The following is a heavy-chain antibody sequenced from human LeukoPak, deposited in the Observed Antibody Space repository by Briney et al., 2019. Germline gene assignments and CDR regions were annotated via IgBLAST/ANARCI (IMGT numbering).Heavy chain of an antibody. CDR1: GFTFSSYW. V-gene: IGHV3-7*01. CDR3: ARDAPYYYGSGSHLDI. D-gene: IGHD3-10*01. J-gene: IGHJ3*02. Sequence: GGSLRLSCAASGFTFSSYWMSWVRQAPGKGLEWVANIKQDGSEKYYVDSVKGRFTISRDNAKNSLYLQMNSLRAEDTAVYYCARDAPYYYGSGSHLDIWGQGTMVTVSS. CDR2: IKQDGSEK.